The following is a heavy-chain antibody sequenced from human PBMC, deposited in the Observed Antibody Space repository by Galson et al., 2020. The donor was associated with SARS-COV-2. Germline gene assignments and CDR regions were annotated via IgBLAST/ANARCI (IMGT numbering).Heavy chain of an antibody. Sequence: GESLKISCAASGFTFSSYGMHWVRQAPGKGLEWVAVIWYDGSNKYYADSVKGRFTISRDNSKNTLYLQMNSLRAEDTAVYYCARDDPTYGVLDYWGQGTLVTVSS. J-gene: IGHJ4*02. D-gene: IGHD4-17*01. CDR2: IWYDGSNK. CDR3: ARDDPTYGVLDY. CDR1: GFTFSSYG. V-gene: IGHV3-33*01.